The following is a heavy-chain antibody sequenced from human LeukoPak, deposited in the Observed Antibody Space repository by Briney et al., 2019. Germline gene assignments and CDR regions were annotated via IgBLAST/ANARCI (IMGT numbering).Heavy chain of an antibody. D-gene: IGHD3-22*01. CDR1: GASISSYY. V-gene: IGHV4-4*07. CDR2: IYATGSA. Sequence: SETLSLTCTVSGASISSYYWTWIRQPAEKGLEWIGRIYATGSANYNPSLKSRVTISVDKSKSQFSLNLTSVSAADTAVYYCARGDDYYLAFDIWGQGTMVTVSS. CDR3: ARGDDYYLAFDI. J-gene: IGHJ3*02.